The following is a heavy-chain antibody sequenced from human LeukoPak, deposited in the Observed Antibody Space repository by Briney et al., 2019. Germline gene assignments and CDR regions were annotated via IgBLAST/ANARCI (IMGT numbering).Heavy chain of an antibody. V-gene: IGHV4-61*09. CDR2: IYYSGST. J-gene: IGHJ4*02. CDR1: GGSISSGSYY. Sequence: SQTLSLTCTVSGGSISSGSYYWSWIRQPAGKGLEWIGYIYYSGSTNYNPSLKSRVTISVDTSKNQFSLKLSSVTAADTAVYYCAGQQGVMVRGIDYWGQGTLVTVSS. CDR3: AGQQGVMVRGIDY. D-gene: IGHD3-10*01.